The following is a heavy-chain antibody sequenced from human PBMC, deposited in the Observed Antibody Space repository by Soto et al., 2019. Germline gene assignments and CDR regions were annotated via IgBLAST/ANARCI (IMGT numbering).Heavy chain of an antibody. Sequence: GGSLRLSCAASGFTFSSYWMHWVRQAPGKGLVWVSTLNSSGGSTYYADSVKGRFTISRDNSKNTLYLQMNSLRAEDTAVYYCAKDTVPVATPWFDPWGQGTLVTV. D-gene: IGHD2-2*01. CDR1: GFTFSSYW. CDR3: AKDTVPVATPWFDP. J-gene: IGHJ5*02. CDR2: LNSSGGST. V-gene: IGHV3-23*01.